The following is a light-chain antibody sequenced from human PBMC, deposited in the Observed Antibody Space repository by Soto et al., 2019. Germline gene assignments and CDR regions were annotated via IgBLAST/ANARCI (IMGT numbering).Light chain of an antibody. CDR2: DAS. Sequence: EIVLTQSPATLSLSPGERATLSCRASQSVSSYLSCYQQKPGQAPRLLIYDASNRATGIPDRFSGSGSGTDFTLTISSLEPEDFAVYYCQQRSNWPSGTFGQGTKVEIK. CDR1: QSVSSY. V-gene: IGKV3-11*01. CDR3: QQRSNWPSGT. J-gene: IGKJ1*01.